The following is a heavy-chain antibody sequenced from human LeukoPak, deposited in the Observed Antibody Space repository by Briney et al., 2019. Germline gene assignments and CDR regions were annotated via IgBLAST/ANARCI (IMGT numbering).Heavy chain of an antibody. CDR2: ITGSGSVT. D-gene: IGHD2-2*02. Sequence: PGWSPRLSCAASRFTFSNYAMNWVRQAPGKGLEWVSSITGSGSVTNYADSVKGRFAISRDNSKNTVYLQMTSLRADDTAIYFCAKDSDTPGCFDYWGQGTPVTVSS. CDR1: RFTFSNYA. J-gene: IGHJ4*02. CDR3: AKDSDTPGCFDY. V-gene: IGHV3-23*01.